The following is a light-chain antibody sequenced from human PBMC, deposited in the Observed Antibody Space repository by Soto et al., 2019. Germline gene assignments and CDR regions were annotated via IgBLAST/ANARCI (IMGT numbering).Light chain of an antibody. CDR1: SSDIGGYYY. CDR2: QVT. V-gene: IGLV2-14*01. J-gene: IGLJ1*01. CDR3: TSYSSSSTFYV. Sequence: ALTQPASVSGSPGQSITISCTGTSSDIGGYYYVSWYQHHPGKAPKLIIYQVTNRPSGVSHRFSGSKSGNTASLTISGLQAEDEADYYCTSYSSSSTFYVFGTGTK.